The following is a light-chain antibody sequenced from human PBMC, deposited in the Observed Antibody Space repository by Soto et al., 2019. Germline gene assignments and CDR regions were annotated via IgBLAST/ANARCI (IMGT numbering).Light chain of an antibody. Sequence: DIHKTQSRTSLSGSVGDRLTINRQASQGIGYALAWYQHKPGHVPKILIYAGSTFQSGVPCRWSGSGFGTDFTLTISSLQAEDFETYYCQKYYSALWTLGQGTKVDI. CDR3: QKYYSALWT. CDR1: QGIGYA. J-gene: IGKJ1*01. CDR2: AGS. V-gene: IGKV1-27*01.